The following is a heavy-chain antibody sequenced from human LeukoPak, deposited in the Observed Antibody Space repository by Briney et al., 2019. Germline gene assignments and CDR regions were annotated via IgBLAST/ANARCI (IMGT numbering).Heavy chain of an antibody. CDR3: AKYADYYGMDV. D-gene: IGHD2-8*01. CDR2: ISSSGRYI. J-gene: IGHJ6*02. Sequence: GGSLRLSCAASGFTFSNYNMNWVRQAPGKGLEWVSSISSSGRYIYYADSVKGRFTISRDNAKNSLFLQMNSLRAEDTAVYFCAKYADYYGMDVWGQGTTVIVSS. CDR1: GFTFSNYN. V-gene: IGHV3-21*01.